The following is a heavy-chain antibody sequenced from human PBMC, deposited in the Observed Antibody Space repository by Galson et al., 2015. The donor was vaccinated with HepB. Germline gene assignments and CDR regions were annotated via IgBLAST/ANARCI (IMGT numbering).Heavy chain of an antibody. D-gene: IGHD3-10*01. Sequence: ALVKPTQTLTLTCTFSGFSLSTSGMCVSWIRQPPGKALEWLARIDWDDDKYYSPSLKTRLTITKDTSKNQVVLTMTNMDPVDTATYYCAHTMVRGVIMKTYYDGMDVWGQGTTVTVSS. CDR3: AHTMVRGVIMKTYYDGMDV. V-gene: IGHV2-70*11. J-gene: IGHJ6*02. CDR2: IDWDDDK. CDR1: GFSLSTSGMC.